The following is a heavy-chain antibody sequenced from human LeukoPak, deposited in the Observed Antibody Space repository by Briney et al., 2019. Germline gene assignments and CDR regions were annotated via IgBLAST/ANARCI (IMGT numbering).Heavy chain of an antibody. CDR2: ISSLSTYI. J-gene: IGHJ4*02. V-gene: IGHV3-21*01. CDR1: GITFSSYS. D-gene: IGHD3-16*01. Sequence: GGSLRLSCAASGITFSSYSMNWVRQAPGKGLEWVSAISSLSTYIYYADSVKGRFTISRDNAKNSLYLQMNSLRAEDTAVYYCAREDPFYDYVLDHWGQGTLVTVSS. CDR3: AREDPFYDYVLDH.